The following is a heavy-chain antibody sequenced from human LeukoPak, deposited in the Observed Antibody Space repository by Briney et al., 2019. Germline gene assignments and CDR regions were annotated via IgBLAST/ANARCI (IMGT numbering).Heavy chain of an antibody. J-gene: IGHJ6*03. CDR2: ISSGGSTI. Sequence: GGSLRLSCATSGFTFSDYYMTWMRQAPGKGLEWVSYISSGGSTIYYADSVMGRFTISRDNAKNSLYLQMNSLRAEDTAVYYCARSSGYYYMDVWGKGTTVTISS. CDR3: ARSSGYYYMDV. V-gene: IGHV3-11*01. CDR1: GFTFSDYY.